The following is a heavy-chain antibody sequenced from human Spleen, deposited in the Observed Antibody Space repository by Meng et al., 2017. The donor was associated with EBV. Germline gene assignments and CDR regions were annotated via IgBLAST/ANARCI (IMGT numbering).Heavy chain of an antibody. V-gene: IGHV4-30-2*01. CDR3: ARGGGWLPGPHFDY. CDR1: GGTISNGGYS. Sequence: LQQSGSGLLKPSQTLSLTCIVSGGTISNGGYSWSWIRQPPGKALEWIGYIYHNGNAKYNPSLKSRVNMSADRSKNQFSLRLTSVTAADTAVFYCARGGGWLPGPHFDYWGQGILVTVSS. D-gene: IGHD5-12*01. CDR2: IYHNGNA. J-gene: IGHJ4*02.